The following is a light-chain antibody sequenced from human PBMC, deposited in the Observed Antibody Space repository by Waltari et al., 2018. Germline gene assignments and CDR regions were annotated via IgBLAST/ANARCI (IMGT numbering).Light chain of an antibody. V-gene: IGKV1-5*01. CDR1: QGVSSR. CDR2: DAS. Sequence: DIQMTQSLSTLSPSVVDRVILSCRASQGVSSRLAWYQQKPGKAPKLLIYDASTLESGVPSRFSGSGSGTEFTLTISSLQPDDFSTYYCQQYSNYPYTFGQGTKLEIK. CDR3: QQYSNYPYT. J-gene: IGKJ2*01.